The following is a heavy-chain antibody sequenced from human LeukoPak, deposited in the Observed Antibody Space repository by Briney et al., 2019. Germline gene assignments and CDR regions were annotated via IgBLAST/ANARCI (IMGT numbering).Heavy chain of an antibody. V-gene: IGHV5-51*01. D-gene: IGHD4-17*01. J-gene: IGHJ4*02. CDR3: ATSGMTTVTSLDY. CDR2: IYPGDSDT. Sequence: GESLKISCKGSGYSFTSYRIGWVRQMPGKGLEWMGIIYPGDSDTRYSPSFQGQVTISADKSISTAYLQWSSLKASDTAMYYCATSGMTTVTSLDYWGQGTLVTVSS. CDR1: GYSFTSYR.